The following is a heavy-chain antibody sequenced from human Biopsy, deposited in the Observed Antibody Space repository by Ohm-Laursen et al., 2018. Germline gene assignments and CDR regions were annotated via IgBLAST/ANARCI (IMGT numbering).Heavy chain of an antibody. Sequence: SSVKVSCKAPGGTFSNYGVNWVRQAPGQGLEWLGGNIPILGTGNYAQKFQDRVTVAADTSTSTATMELRSLRSDDTAVYYCARDRGYYYYYGMDVWGQGTTVTVSS. CDR3: ARDRGYYYYYGMDV. CDR2: NIPILGTG. J-gene: IGHJ6*02. V-gene: IGHV1-69*06. D-gene: IGHD3-10*01. CDR1: GGTFSNYG.